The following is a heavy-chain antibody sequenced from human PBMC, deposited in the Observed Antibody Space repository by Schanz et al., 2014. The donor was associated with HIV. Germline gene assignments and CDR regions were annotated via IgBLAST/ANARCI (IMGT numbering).Heavy chain of an antibody. Sequence: EVQLVESGGGLVKPGGSLRLSCAASGFTFRSNDMSWVRQAPGKGLEWVSTVGYGGDNTYYADSVEGRFTISRDNSKNTVYLQMNSLRAEDTALYYCAKRGPYTGRYEYFQQWGQGTLVTVSS. V-gene: IGHV3-23*04. CDR3: AKRGPYTGRYEYFQQ. D-gene: IGHD1-26*01. CDR2: VGYGGDNT. J-gene: IGHJ1*01. CDR1: GFTFRSND.